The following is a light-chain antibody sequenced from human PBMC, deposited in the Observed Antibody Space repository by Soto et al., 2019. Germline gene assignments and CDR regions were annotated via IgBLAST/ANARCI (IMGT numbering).Light chain of an antibody. V-gene: IGKV3-15*01. CDR1: QSVSSN. Sequence: EVVMTQSPATLSVSPGERGTLSCRASQSVSSNLAWYQQKPGQGPRLLIYGASTRATGIPARFSGSGSGTEFTLTISSLQSEDFAVYFCQQYNNWPPWTFGQGTKVEIK. CDR2: GAS. J-gene: IGKJ1*01. CDR3: QQYNNWPPWT.